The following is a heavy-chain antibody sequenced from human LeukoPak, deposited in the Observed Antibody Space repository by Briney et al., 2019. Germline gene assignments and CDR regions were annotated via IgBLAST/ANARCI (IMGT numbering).Heavy chain of an antibody. CDR3: ARDNIVVVPAASGFDY. J-gene: IGHJ4*02. V-gene: IGHV3-21*01. D-gene: IGHD2-2*01. CDR1: GFTFSSHW. Sequence: PGGSLRLSCAASGFTFSSHWMHWVRQAPGKGLEWVSSISSSSSYIYYADSVKGRFTISRDNAKNSLYLQMNSLRAEDTAVYYCARDNIVVVPAASGFDYWGQGTLVTVSS. CDR2: ISSSSSYI.